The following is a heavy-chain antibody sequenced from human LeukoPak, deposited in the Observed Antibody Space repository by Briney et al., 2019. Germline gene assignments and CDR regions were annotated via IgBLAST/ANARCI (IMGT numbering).Heavy chain of an antibody. CDR2: INPNSGGT. CDR3: ARAGGYCSSTSCSDFDY. CDR1: GYTFTGYY. V-gene: IGHV1-2*02. D-gene: IGHD2-2*01. J-gene: IGHJ4*02. Sequence: ASVKVSCKASGYTFTGYYMHWVRQAPGQGLEWMGWINPNSGGTNYAQKFQGRVTMTRDTSISTAYMELSRLRSDDTAVYYCARAGGYCSSTSCSDFDYWGQGTLVTVSS.